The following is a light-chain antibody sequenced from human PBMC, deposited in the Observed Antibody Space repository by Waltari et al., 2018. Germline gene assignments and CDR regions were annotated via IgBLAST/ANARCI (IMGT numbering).Light chain of an antibody. CDR3: CSYAGSSTVV. CDR2: EVS. J-gene: IGLJ2*01. V-gene: IGLV2-23*02. Sequence: QSALTQPASVSGSPGQSITISCTGTSSDVGSYNLVSWYQQHPGKAPKLMIYEVSKRPEGVSNRFSGSKSGNTASLTISGLQAEDEAEYYCCSYAGSSTVVFGGGTKLTVL. CDR1: SSDVGSYNL.